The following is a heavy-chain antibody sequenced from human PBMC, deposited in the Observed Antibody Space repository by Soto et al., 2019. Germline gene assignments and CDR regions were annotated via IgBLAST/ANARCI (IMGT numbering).Heavy chain of an antibody. CDR1: GGSISSAGYY. J-gene: IGHJ4*02. CDR2: IYYSGRT. CDR3: ARYCSGSYEPTTFDY. Sequence: QVQLQESGPGLVKPSQTLSLTSTVSGGSISSAGYYWSWIRQHPGKGLEWIGYIYYSGRTYYNPFLKSPVTISVETSKNQFSLKLSSVTSADTAVYYCARYCSGSYEPTTFDYWGQGTLVTVSS. V-gene: IGHV4-31*01. D-gene: IGHD3-10*01.